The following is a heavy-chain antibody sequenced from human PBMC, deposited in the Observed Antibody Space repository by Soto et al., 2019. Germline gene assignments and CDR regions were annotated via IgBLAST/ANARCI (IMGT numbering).Heavy chain of an antibody. CDR2: IYYSGST. CDR3: ARARQQLAPDY. D-gene: IGHD6-13*01. Sequence: SETLSLTCTVSGGSISSYYWSWIRQPPGKGLEWIGYIYYSGSTNYNPSLKSRVTISVDTSKNQFSLKLSSVTAADTAVYYCARARQQLAPDYWGQGTLVTVLL. J-gene: IGHJ4*02. CDR1: GGSISSYY. V-gene: IGHV4-59*01.